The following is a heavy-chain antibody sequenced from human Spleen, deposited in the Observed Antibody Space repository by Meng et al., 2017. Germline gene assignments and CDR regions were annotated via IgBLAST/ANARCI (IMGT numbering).Heavy chain of an antibody. D-gene: IGHD6-19*01. V-gene: IGHV1-69*06. CDR3: AAEGLVVAGAIDF. CDR2: IIPIFGTA. J-gene: IGHJ4*02. CDR1: GGTFSSYA. Sequence: SVKVSCKASGGTFSSYAISWVRQAPGQGLEWMGGIIPIFGTANYAQKFQGRVTMTEDTSTDTAYMELSSLRSDDTAVYYCAAEGLVVAGAIDFWGQGTLVTVSS.